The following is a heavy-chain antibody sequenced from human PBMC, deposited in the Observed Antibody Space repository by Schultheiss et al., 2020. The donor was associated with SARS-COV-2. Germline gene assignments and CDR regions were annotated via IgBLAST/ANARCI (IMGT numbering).Heavy chain of an antibody. CDR2: ISSNGGST. CDR3: ARDPGAVAGTYYYYYHMDV. J-gene: IGHJ6*03. D-gene: IGHD6-19*01. CDR1: GFTFSSYA. Sequence: GGSLRLSCSASGFTFSSYAMHWVRQAPGKGLEYVSAISSNGGSTYYADSVKGRFTISRDNSKNTLYLQMSSLRAEDTAVYYCARDPGAVAGTYYYYYHMDVWGKGTTVTVSS. V-gene: IGHV3-64D*09.